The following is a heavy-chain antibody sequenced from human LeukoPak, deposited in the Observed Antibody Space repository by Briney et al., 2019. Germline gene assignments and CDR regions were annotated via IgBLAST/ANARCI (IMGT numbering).Heavy chain of an antibody. Sequence: SETLSLTCNVSGGSISSYYWSWIRQPPGEGLEWIGFVYYTGNTNYSPSLKSRVSISLETSKNRFSLKVTSVTAADTAVYYCAAGWGIDAFDFWGQGTLVTVAS. CDR2: VYYTGNT. V-gene: IGHV4-59*03. CDR1: GGSISSYY. D-gene: IGHD7-27*01. CDR3: AAGWGIDAFDF. J-gene: IGHJ3*01.